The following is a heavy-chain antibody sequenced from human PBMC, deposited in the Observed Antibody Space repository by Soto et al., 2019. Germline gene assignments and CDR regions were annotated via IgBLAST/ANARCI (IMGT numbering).Heavy chain of an antibody. CDR2: ISAYNGNT. J-gene: IGHJ4*02. CDR1: GYTFTNFG. CDR3: ARGGTPTDY. Sequence: QVQLVQSGAEVKKPGASVKVSCKASGYTFTNFGISWVRQAPGQGLEWMGWISAYNGNTNYAQNFQGRVTMTTDTSTSTASMVLRSLRSDDTAVYYWARGGTPTDYWGQGTLVTFSS. V-gene: IGHV1-18*01. D-gene: IGHD3-16*01.